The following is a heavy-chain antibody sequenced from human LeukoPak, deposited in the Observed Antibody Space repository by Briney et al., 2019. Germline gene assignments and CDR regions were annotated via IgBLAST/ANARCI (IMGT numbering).Heavy chain of an antibody. J-gene: IGHJ4*02. CDR3: ARVPEYYDFWSSQDY. D-gene: IGHD3-3*01. CDR1: GFTFSSYW. Sequence: PGGSLRLSCAASGFTFSSYWMSWVRQAPGKGLEWVANIKQDGSEKYYVDSVKGRFTISRDNAKNSLYLQMNSLRAEDTAVYYCARVPEYYDFWSSQDYWGQGTLVTVSS. CDR2: IKQDGSEK. V-gene: IGHV3-7*01.